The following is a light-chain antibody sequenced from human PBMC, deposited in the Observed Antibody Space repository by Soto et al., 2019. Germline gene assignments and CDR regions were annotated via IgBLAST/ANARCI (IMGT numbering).Light chain of an antibody. CDR1: QDVGTW. CDR2: KAS. CDR3: HQYYCYST. Sequence: DIQMTQSPSTLSASVGDRVAITCRASQDVGTWLAWYQQKPWKAPKVLIYKASSLESGVPLRFSGSGSGTEFTLTISSLQPDDFATYYCHQYYCYSTFGQGTKVEIK. J-gene: IGKJ1*01. V-gene: IGKV1-5*03.